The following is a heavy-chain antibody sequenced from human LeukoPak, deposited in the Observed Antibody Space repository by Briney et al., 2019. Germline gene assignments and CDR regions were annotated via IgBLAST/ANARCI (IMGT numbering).Heavy chain of an antibody. CDR1: SGSISSYY. CDR2: IYYSGST. Sequence: SETLSLTCTVSSGSISSYYWSWIRQPPGKGLEWIGYIYYSGSTNYNPSLKSRVTISVDTSKNQFSLKLSSVTAADTAVYYCARTPGVPAAIGRYYYGMDVWGQGTTVTVSS. V-gene: IGHV4-59*01. J-gene: IGHJ6*02. D-gene: IGHD2-2*01. CDR3: ARTPGVPAAIGRYYYGMDV.